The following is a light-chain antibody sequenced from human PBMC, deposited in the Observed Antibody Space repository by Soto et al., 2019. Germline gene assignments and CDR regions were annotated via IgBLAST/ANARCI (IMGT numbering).Light chain of an antibody. CDR3: QQLNSSPFT. J-gene: IGKJ3*01. CDR1: QGISRY. V-gene: IGKV1-9*01. Sequence: IQLTQSPSSLSASVGGRVTITCRASQGISRYLAWYQQKPGTAPRLLIYVASALQSGVPSRFSGSGSGTDFTLTISSLQPEDFATYYCQQLNSSPFTFGPGTKVDIK. CDR2: VAS.